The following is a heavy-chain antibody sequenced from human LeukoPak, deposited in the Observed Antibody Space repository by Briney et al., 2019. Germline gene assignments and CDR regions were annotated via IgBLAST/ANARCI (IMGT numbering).Heavy chain of an antibody. CDR2: IDWDDDK. CDR1: GFSLSTSGMC. J-gene: IGHJ4*02. CDR3: ARHYYDSSGYSFDY. D-gene: IGHD3-22*01. V-gene: IGHV2-70*11. Sequence: SGPTLVNPTQTRTLTCTFSGFSLSTSGMCVSWIRQPPGKALEWLARIDWDDDKYYSTSLKTRLTISKDTSKNQVVLTMTDMDPVDTATYYCARHYYDSSGYSFDYWGQGTLVTVSS.